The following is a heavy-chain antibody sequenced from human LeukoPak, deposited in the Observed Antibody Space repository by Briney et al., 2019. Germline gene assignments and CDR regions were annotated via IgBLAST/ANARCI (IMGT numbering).Heavy chain of an antibody. V-gene: IGHV1-69*13. CDR2: IIPIFGTA. Sequence: GASVKVSCKASGGTFSSYAIRWVRQAPGQGLEWMGGIIPIFGTANYAQKFQGRVTITADESTSTAYMELSSLRSEDTAVYYCAGGGHYYGSGSYYDYWGQGTLVTVSS. J-gene: IGHJ4*02. CDR3: AGGGHYYGSGSYYDY. CDR1: GGTFSSYA. D-gene: IGHD3-10*01.